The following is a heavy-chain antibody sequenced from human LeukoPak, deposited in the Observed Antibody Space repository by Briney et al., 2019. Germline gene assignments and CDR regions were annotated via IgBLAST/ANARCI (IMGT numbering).Heavy chain of an antibody. CDR3: ARGGRNWFDP. CDR2: IYYGGST. J-gene: IGHJ5*02. Sequence: PSETLSLTCTVSGGSISSYYWSWIRQPPGKGLEWIGYIYYGGSTNYNPSLKSRVTISVDTSKNQFSLKLSSVTAADTAVYYCARGGRNWFDPWGQGTLVTVSS. CDR1: GGSISSYY. V-gene: IGHV4-59*01.